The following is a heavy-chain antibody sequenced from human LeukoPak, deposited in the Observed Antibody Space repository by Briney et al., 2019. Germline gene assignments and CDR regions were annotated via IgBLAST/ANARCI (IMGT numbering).Heavy chain of an antibody. D-gene: IGHD2-15*01. CDR3: AKDGGARGRPDAFDV. CDR2: INWNGGST. V-gene: IGHV3-20*01. CDR1: GFTFDDYG. J-gene: IGHJ3*01. Sequence: GGSLRLSCAASGFTFDDYGMSWVRQAPGKGLEWVSGINWNGGSTGYADSVKGRFTISRDNSENTLYLIMNSLRAEDTAVYHCAKDGGARGRPDAFDVWGQGTMVTVSS.